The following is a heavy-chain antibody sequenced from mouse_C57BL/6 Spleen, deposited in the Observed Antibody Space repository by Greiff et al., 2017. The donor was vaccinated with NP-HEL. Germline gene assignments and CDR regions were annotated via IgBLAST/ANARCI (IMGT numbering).Heavy chain of an antibody. CDR2: INYDGSST. CDR1: GFTFSDHY. CDR3: ARDGTTGFAY. D-gene: IGHD1-1*01. V-gene: IGHV5-16*01. Sequence: DVKLVESEGGLVQPGSSMKLSCTASGFTFSDHYMAWVRQVPEKGLEWVANINYDGSSTYYLDSLKSRFIISRDNAKNILYLQMSSLKSEDTATYYCARDGTTGFAYWGQGTLVTVSA. J-gene: IGHJ3*01.